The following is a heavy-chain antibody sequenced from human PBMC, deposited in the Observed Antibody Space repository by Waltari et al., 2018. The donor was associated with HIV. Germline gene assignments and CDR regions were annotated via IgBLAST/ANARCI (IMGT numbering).Heavy chain of an antibody. D-gene: IGHD2-2*02. CDR2: IKSKTDGGTT. J-gene: IGHJ4*02. CDR3: TTPPFQRVVPAAISDY. V-gene: IGHV3-15*01. Sequence: EVQLVESGGGLVKPGGSLRLSCAASGFTFSNAWMSWVRQAPGKGLEWVGRIKSKTDGGTTDYAAPVKGRFTISRDDSKNTLYLQMNSLKTEDTAVYYCTTPPFQRVVPAAISDYWGQGTLVTVSS. CDR1: GFTFSNAW.